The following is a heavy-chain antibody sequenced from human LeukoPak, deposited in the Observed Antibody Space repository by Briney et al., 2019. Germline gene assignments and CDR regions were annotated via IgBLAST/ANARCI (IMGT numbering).Heavy chain of an antibody. CDR1: GGPISSSSYY. J-gene: IGHJ4*02. CDR3: ASIAVAGTSPFDY. V-gene: IGHV4-39*07. D-gene: IGHD6-19*01. CDR2: IYYSGSM. Sequence: SETLSLTCTVSGGPISSSSYYWGWIRQPPGKGLEWIGNIYYSGSMYWNLSLKSRVTISIDTSKKQFSLKLSSVTAADTAVYYCASIAVAGTSPFDYWGQGTLVTVSS.